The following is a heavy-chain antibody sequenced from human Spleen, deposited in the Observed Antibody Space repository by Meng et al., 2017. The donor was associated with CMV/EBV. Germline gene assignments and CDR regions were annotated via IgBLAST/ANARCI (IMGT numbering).Heavy chain of an antibody. Sequence: AAGFTFGSYAFHWVRQAPGKGLEWVAVLSHDGTNRYYADSVKGRFTISRDNAKNTLYLQMNSLRTEDTAVYYCARGDIVATGPLDYWGQGTPVTVSS. CDR2: LSHDGTNR. CDR1: GFTFGSYA. CDR3: ARGDIVATGPLDY. J-gene: IGHJ4*02. D-gene: IGHD5-12*01. V-gene: IGHV3-30*04.